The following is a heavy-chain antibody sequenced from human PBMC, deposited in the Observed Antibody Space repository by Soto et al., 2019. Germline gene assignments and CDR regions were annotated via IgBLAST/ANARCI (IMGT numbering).Heavy chain of an antibody. CDR2: IRPYNGNT. CDR1: GYTFTSYV. J-gene: IGHJ4*02. CDR3: AREGGVWGSFRYFDY. D-gene: IGHD3-16*02. V-gene: IGHV1-18*04. Sequence: QVQLVQSGVEVQKPGASVKVSCKASGYTFTSYVINWLRQAPGQVLEWMGWIRPYNGNTNYGQKLQGRVTMTTVTSTSIAYMELRSLRSDDTAVYYCAREGGVWGSFRYFDYWGQGTLVTVSS.